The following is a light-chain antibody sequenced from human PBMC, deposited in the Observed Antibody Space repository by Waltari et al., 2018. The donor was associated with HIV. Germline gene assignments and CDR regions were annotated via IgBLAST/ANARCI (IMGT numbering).Light chain of an antibody. CDR2: GAS. V-gene: IGKV3D-15*01. Sequence: EIVMTQSPATLSVSPGERATLSCRASQSVSNNLAWYQHTPGQAPRLLIYGASTRATVIPARCSGSGSGTEFTLSISSLQSEDFAVYYCQQYNNWPPNYTFGQGTKLEIK. CDR3: QQYNNWPPNYT. J-gene: IGKJ2*01. CDR1: QSVSNN.